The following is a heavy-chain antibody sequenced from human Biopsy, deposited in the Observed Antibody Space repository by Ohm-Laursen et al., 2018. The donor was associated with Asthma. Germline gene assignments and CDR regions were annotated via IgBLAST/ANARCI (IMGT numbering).Heavy chain of an antibody. J-gene: IGHJ4*02. CDR2: HDHEEGGT. CDR1: GYSLTVLS. CDR3: ASDFPKDYVRYNFQF. Sequence: VASVKVSYNISGYSLTVLSMHWVRQAPGQGLEWMGGHDHEEGGTVNARRFQGRVTMTEDTSTDTAYMELSSLSSDDTAVYYCASDFPKDYVRYNFQFWGQGTLVTVSS. D-gene: IGHD4-17*01. V-gene: IGHV1-24*01.